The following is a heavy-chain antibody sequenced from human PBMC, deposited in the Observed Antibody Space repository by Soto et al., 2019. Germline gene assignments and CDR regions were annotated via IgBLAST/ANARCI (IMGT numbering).Heavy chain of an antibody. Sequence: GGSLRLSCAASGFTFSSYAMHWVRQAPGKGLEWVAVISYDGSNKYYADSVKGRFTISRDNSKNTLYLQMNSLRAEDTAVYYCASEFLEWLLVFGMDVWGQGTTVTVSS. CDR1: GFTFSSYA. D-gene: IGHD3-3*01. CDR3: ASEFLEWLLVFGMDV. J-gene: IGHJ6*02. CDR2: ISYDGSNK. V-gene: IGHV3-30-3*01.